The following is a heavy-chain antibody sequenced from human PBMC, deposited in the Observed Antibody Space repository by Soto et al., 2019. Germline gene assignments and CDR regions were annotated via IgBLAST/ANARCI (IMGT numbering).Heavy chain of an antibody. CDR2: ISSSSSYI. D-gene: IGHD6-19*01. CDR3: ARAQGGFSDLSVAGTSLLMDPFDY. V-gene: IGHV3-21*01. J-gene: IGHJ4*02. Sequence: GGSLRLSCAASGFTFSSYSMNWVRQAPGKGLEWVSSISSSSSYIYYADSVKGRFTISRDNAKNSLYLQMNSLRAEDTAVYYCARAQGGFSDLSVAGTSLLMDPFDYWGQGTLVTVSS. CDR1: GFTFSSYS.